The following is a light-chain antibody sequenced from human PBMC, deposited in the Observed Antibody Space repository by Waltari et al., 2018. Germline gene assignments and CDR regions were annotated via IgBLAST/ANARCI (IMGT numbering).Light chain of an antibody. CDR1: QSVSSY. CDR3: QQRSNWPPIFT. CDR2: DSY. V-gene: IGKV3-11*01. Sequence: EIVLTQSPATMSLSPGERDTLSYSASQSVSSYLAWYPQKPGQAPRLLIYDSYNRATGIPARCSGSGSGTDFTLTISSLEPEDFAVYYCQQRSNWPPIFTFGPGTKVDIK. J-gene: IGKJ3*01.